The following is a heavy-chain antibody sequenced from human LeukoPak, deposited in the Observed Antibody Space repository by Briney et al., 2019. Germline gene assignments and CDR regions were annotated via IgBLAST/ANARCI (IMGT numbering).Heavy chain of an antibody. J-gene: IGHJ6*03. Sequence: SVKVSCKASGGTFSSYAISWVRQAPGQGLEWMGGIIPIFGTANYAQKFQGRVTITADESTSTAYMELSSLRSEDTAVYYCAGNSGSYYEPRIYYYYMDVWGKGTTVTVSS. CDR2: IIPIFGTA. CDR1: GGTFSSYA. CDR3: AGNSGSYYEPRIYYYYMDV. D-gene: IGHD1-26*01. V-gene: IGHV1-69*01.